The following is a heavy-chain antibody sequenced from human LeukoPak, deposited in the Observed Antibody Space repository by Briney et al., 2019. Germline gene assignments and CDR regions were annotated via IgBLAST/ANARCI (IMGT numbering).Heavy chain of an antibody. D-gene: IGHD3-10*01. Sequence: GGSLRLSCAASGFTFTDFAMSWVRQAPGKGLEWVSSISGSGGSTYYADSVEGRFTISRDNSKNTLFLQMNSLRVEDTAVYYCAKDRPAYYYGSGSYYIADYFDSWGQGTLVTVSS. CDR2: ISGSGGST. J-gene: IGHJ4*02. V-gene: IGHV3-23*01. CDR1: GFTFTDFA. CDR3: AKDRPAYYYGSGSYYIADYFDS.